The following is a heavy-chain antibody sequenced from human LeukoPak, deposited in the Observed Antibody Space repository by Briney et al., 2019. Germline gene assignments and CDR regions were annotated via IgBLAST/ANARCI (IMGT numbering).Heavy chain of an antibody. J-gene: IGHJ4*02. CDR1: GFTFSSYA. V-gene: IGHV3-21*04. CDR2: MSSGSTYM. D-gene: IGHD3-10*01. CDR3: AKDLGGEELLGY. Sequence: GGSLRLSCAASGFTFSSYAMSWVRQAPGKGLEWVSSMSSGSTYMSYADSVKGRFTISRDNAKNSLYLQMNSLTAGDTALYYCAKDLGGEELLGYWGQGTLVTVSS.